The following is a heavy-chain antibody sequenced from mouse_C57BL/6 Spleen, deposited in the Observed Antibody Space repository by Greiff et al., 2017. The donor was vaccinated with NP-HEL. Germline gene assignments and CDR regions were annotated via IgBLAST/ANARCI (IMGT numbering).Heavy chain of an antibody. V-gene: IGHV14-4*01. CDR3: TTLLLRFDY. Sequence: VQLKQSGAELVRPGASVKLSCTASGFNIKDDYMHWVKQRPEQGLEWIGWIDPENGDTEYASKFQGKATITADTSSNTAYLQLSSLTSEDTAVYYCTTLLLRFDYWGQGTTLTVSS. J-gene: IGHJ2*01. CDR1: GFNIKDDY. CDR2: IDPENGDT. D-gene: IGHD1-1*01.